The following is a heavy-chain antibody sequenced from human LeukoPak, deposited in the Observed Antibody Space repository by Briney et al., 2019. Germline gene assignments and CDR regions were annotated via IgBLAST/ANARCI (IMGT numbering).Heavy chain of an antibody. Sequence: GRSLRLSCAASGFTFSSYGMHWVRQAPGKGLEWVAVISYDGSNKYYADSVKGRFTISRDNSKNTLYLQMNSLRAEDTAVYYCTFRGVIKSDAFDIWGQGTMVTVSS. V-gene: IGHV3-30*03. D-gene: IGHD3-10*01. CDR2: ISYDGSNK. CDR3: TFRGVIKSDAFDI. J-gene: IGHJ3*02. CDR1: GFTFSSYG.